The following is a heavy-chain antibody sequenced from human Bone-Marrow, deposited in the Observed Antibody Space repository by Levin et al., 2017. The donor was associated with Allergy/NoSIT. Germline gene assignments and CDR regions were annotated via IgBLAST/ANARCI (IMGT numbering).Heavy chain of an antibody. CDR3: TVDYGDQFDY. CDR2: SKRQTDGGTT. D-gene: IGHD4-17*01. V-gene: IGHV3-15*01. Sequence: GESLKISCVASGMTFSNVWMSWVRQAPGKGLEWVGRSKRQTDGGTTEYAAPVKGIFTISRDDSKNTLYLQMNSLKTEDTGVFYCTVDYGDQFDYWGQGTLVTVSS. CDR1: GMTFSNVW. J-gene: IGHJ4*02.